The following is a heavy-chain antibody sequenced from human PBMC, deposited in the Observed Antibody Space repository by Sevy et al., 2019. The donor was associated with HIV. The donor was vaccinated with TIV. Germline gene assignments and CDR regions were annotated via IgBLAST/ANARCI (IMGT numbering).Heavy chain of an antibody. J-gene: IGHJ4*02. V-gene: IGHV4-39*01. CDR1: GGSISSSTYY. CDR3: ARHGGIAVATLDY. Sequence: SETLSLTCTVSGGSISSSTYYWGWIRQPPGKGLEWIASIYYSGSTYYNVSLERRVTISVDMSKNQFSLRLSSVTAADTAVYYCARHGGIAVATLDYWGQGNLVTVSS. CDR2: IYYSGST. D-gene: IGHD6-19*01.